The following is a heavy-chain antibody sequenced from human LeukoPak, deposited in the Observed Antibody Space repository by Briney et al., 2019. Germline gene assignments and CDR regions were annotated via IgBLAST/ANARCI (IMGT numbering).Heavy chain of an antibody. CDR3: ARAVASNWFDP. CDR1: GFTFSSYG. D-gene: IGHD6-19*01. J-gene: IGHJ5*02. Sequence: SGRSLRLSCAASGFTFSSYGMHWVRQAPGKGLEWVAVISYDGSNKYYADSVKGRFTISRDNSKNTLYLQMNSLRAEDTAVYYCARAVASNWFDPWGQGTLVTVSS. V-gene: IGHV3-30*03. CDR2: ISYDGSNK.